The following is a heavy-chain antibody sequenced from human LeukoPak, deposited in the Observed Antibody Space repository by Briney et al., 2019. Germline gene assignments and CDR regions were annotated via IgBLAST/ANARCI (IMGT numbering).Heavy chain of an antibody. CDR3: TTGGMPLAGRGRNWFDR. CDR2: IKSNTDGGTT. D-gene: IGHD6-19*01. J-gene: IGHJ5*02. CDR1: GFTFSNAW. V-gene: IGHV3-15*01. Sequence: PGGSLRLSCAASGFTFSNAWMSWVRQAPGKRLEWVGRIKSNTDGGTTDYAAPVKGRFTISRDDSKNTLYLQMNSLLTEDTAVYYCTTGGMPLAGRGRNWFDRWGQGTLVTVSS.